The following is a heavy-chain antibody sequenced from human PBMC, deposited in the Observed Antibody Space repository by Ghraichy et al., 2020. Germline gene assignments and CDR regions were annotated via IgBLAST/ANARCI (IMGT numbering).Heavy chain of an antibody. V-gene: IGHV4-4*09. J-gene: IGHJ3*02. Sequence: SETLSLTCTVSGGSISSYYWSWIRQPPGKGLEWIGYIYTSGSTNYNPSLKSRVTISVDTSKNQFSLKLSSVTAADTAVYYCARRRLGAFDIWGQGTMVTVSS. CDR3: ARRRLGAFDI. CDR1: GGSISSYY. CDR2: IYTSGST. D-gene: IGHD3-16*01.